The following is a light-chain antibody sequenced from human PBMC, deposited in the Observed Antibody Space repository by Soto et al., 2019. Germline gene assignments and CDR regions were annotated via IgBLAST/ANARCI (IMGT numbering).Light chain of an antibody. Sequence: VMTQSPATLSVSPGERATLSCRASQSVSSNLAWYQQKPGQAPRLLIYGASTRATGIPARFSGSGSGTEFTLTISSLQSEDFAVYYCQQYNNWPPTFGQGTKVDIK. V-gene: IGKV3-15*01. CDR3: QQYNNWPPT. CDR1: QSVSSN. J-gene: IGKJ1*01. CDR2: GAS.